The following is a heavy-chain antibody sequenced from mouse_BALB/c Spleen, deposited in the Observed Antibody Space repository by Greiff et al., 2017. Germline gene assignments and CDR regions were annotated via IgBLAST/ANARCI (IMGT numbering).Heavy chain of an antibody. Sequence: QVQLQQSGAELAKPGASVKMSCKASGYTFTSYWMHWVKQRPGQGLEWIGYINPSTGYTEYNQKFKDKATLTADKSSSTAYMQLSSLTSEDSAVYYCARCRDDGYFDYWGQGTTLTVSS. V-gene: IGHV1-7*01. CDR1: GYTFTSYW. CDR3: ARCRDDGYFDY. D-gene: IGHD2-3*01. J-gene: IGHJ2*01. CDR2: INPSTGYT.